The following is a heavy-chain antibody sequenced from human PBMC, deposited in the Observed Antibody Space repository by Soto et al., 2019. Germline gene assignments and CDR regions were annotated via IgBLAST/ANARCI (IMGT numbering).Heavy chain of an antibody. Sequence: GGCLVLSCAASGFTFSNYWMHWARQAPGKGLVWVSRINTDGSSTSYADSVKGRFTISRDNTKNTLYLQMNSLRAEDTAVYYCARLGWSGYDHDAFDICGQSTIVTVSS. D-gene: IGHD5-12*01. CDR2: INTDGSST. CDR1: GFTFSNYW. V-gene: IGHV3-74*01. J-gene: IGHJ3*02. CDR3: ARLGWSGYDHDAFDI.